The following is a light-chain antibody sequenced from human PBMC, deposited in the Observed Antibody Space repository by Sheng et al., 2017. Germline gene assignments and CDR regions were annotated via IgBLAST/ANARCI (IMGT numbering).Light chain of an antibody. J-gene: IGKJ3*01. CDR3: QQLNSYTFT. V-gene: IGKV1-9*01. Sequence: DIQLTQSPSFLSASVGDRVTITCRASQGISSYLAWYQQKPGKAPKLLIYAASTLQSGVPSRFSGSGSGTEFTLTISSLQPEDFATYYCQQLNSYTFTFGPRDQ. CDR2: AAS. CDR1: QGISSY.